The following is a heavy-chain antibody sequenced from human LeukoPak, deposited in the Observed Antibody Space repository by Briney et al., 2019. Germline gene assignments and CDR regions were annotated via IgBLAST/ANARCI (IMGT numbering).Heavy chain of an antibody. V-gene: IGHV4-34*01. CDR2: INHSGST. D-gene: IGHD5-12*01. J-gene: IGHJ6*02. CDR1: GGSFSGYY. Sequence: PSETLSLTCAVYGGSFSGYYWSWIRQPPGKGLEWIGEINHSGSTNYNPSLKSRVTISVDTSKNQFSLKLSSVTAADTAVYYCARGYRYSGYALGYYYYYGMDVWGQGTTGTVSS. CDR3: ARGYRYSGYALGYYYYYGMDV.